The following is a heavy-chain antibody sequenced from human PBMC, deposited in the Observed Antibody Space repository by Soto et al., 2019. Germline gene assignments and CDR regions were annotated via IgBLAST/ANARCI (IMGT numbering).Heavy chain of an antibody. CDR3: ARDVPHDYGATFPDY. CDR2: ISSSSSYI. J-gene: IGHJ4*02. V-gene: IGHV3-21*01. Sequence: GGSLRLSCAASGFTFSSYSMNWVRQAPGKGLEWVSSISSSSSYIYYADSVKGRFTISRDNAKNSLYLQMNSLRAEDTAVYYCARDVPHDYGATFPDYWGQGTLVTVSS. D-gene: IGHD4-17*01. CDR1: GFTFSSYS.